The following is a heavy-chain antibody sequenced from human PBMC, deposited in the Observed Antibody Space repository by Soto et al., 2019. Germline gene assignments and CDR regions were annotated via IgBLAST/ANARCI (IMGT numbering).Heavy chain of an antibody. CDR2: IYHSGST. D-gene: IGHD6-19*01. V-gene: IGHV4-30-2*03. CDR3: ARRPKYSSGWFSSYYGMDV. J-gene: IGHJ6*02. Sequence: ASETLCLTCAVSGGSISSGGYSWSWIRQPPGKGLEWIGYIYHSGSTYYNPSLKSRVTISVDTSKNQFSLKLSSVTAADTAVYYCARRPKYSSGWFSSYYGMDVWGQGTTVTVSS. CDR1: GGSISSGGYS.